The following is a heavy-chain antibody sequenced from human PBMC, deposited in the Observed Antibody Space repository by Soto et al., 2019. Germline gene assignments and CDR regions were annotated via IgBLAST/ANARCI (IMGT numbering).Heavy chain of an antibody. CDR3: ARGHSMVRGVNYYYYGMDV. CDR1: GYTFTGYY. V-gene: IGHV1-2*04. CDR2: INPNSGGT. Sequence: ASVKVSCKASGYTFTGYYMHWVRQAPGQGLEWMGWINPNSGGTNYAQKFQGWVTMTRDTSISTAYMELSRLRSDDTAVYYCARGHSMVRGVNYYYYGMDVWGQGTTVTVSS. J-gene: IGHJ6*02. D-gene: IGHD3-10*01.